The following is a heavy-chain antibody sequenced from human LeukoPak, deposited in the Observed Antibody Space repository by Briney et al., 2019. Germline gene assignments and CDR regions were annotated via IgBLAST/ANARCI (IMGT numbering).Heavy chain of an antibody. CDR1: GFTFSSYA. J-gene: IGHJ4*02. D-gene: IGHD3-16*01. CDR2: ISGSGGRT. CDR3: ASLTYDYVWGSYRSIDY. Sequence: GALRLSCAASGFTFSSYAMSWVRQAPGKGLEGVSAISGSGGRTYYADSVKGRFTISRDNAKTSLYLQMNSLRDEDTAVYYCASLTYDYVWGSYRSIDYWGQGTLVTVSS. V-gene: IGHV3-23*01.